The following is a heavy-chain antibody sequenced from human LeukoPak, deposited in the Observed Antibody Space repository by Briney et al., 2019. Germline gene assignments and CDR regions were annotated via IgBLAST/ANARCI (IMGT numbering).Heavy chain of an antibody. Sequence: GASVKVSCKASGYTFTTYGISWVRQAPGQGLEWMGWISAYNGNTIYAQKLQGRVTMTTDTSTSKVYMELRSLRSDDTAVYYCAFKLELPPSEVWSDPWGQGTLVTVSS. CDR2: ISAYNGNT. V-gene: IGHV1-18*01. D-gene: IGHD1-7*01. CDR3: AFKLELPPSEVWSDP. CDR1: GYTFTTYG. J-gene: IGHJ5*02.